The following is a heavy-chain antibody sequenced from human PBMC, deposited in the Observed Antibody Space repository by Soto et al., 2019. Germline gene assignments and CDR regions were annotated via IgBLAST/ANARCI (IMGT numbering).Heavy chain of an antibody. CDR1: GGSISSSSYY. J-gene: IGHJ5*02. V-gene: IGHV4-39*01. Sequence: SETLSLTCTASGGSISSSSYYWGWIRQPPGKGLEWIGSIYYSGSTYYNPSLKSRVTISVDTSKNQFSLKLSSVTAADTAEYYFARQTKAMVRGVTSPTNWFDPWGQGTLVTVSS. D-gene: IGHD3-10*01. CDR3: ARQTKAMVRGVTSPTNWFDP. CDR2: IYYSGST.